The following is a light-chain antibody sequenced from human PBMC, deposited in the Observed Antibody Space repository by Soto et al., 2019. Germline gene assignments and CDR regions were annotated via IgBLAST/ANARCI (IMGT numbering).Light chain of an antibody. CDR1: SSDVGGYNY. J-gene: IGLJ2*01. Sequence: QSALTQPASVSGSPGQSINISCTGTSSDVGGYNYVSWYQQHPGKAPKLMIYDVGNRPSGVSNRFAGSKSGNTASLTISGLQADDEADYYCSSYTSSSTLEVFGGGTKLTVL. CDR3: SSYTSSSTLEV. CDR2: DVG. V-gene: IGLV2-14*01.